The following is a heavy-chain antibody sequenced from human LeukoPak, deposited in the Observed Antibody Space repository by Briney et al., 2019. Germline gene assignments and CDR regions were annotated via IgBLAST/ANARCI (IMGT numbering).Heavy chain of an antibody. Sequence: SETLSLTCTVSGGSISSSSYSWGWVRQPPGKGLEWIGSIYYSGSTYYNPSLKSRVTISVDTSKNQFSLKLSSVTAADTAVYYCASNYCSSTSCFLLFDYWGQGTLVTVSS. CDR1: GGSISSSSYS. V-gene: IGHV4-39*07. CDR2: IYYSGST. CDR3: ASNYCSSTSCFLLFDY. J-gene: IGHJ4*02. D-gene: IGHD2-2*01.